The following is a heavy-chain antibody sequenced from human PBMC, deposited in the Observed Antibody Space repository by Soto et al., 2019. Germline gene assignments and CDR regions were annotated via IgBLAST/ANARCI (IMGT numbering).Heavy chain of an antibody. CDR1: GYTFINYD. J-gene: IGHJ5*02. CDR3: ARMASFGTLNWFDP. V-gene: IGHV1-8*02. CDR2: MNPGSGKT. Sequence: ASVKASCKASGYTFINYDISWVRQATGQGLEWMGWMNPGSGKTGYANKFQGRVTMTRDASTSTAHLELSSLTSEDTAVYYCARMASFGTLNWFDPWGQGTLVTVSS. D-gene: IGHD3-16*01.